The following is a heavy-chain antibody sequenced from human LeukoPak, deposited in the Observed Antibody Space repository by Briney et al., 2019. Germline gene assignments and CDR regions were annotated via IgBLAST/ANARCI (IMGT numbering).Heavy chain of an antibody. CDR2: IIPIFGTA. V-gene: IGHV1-69*13. CDR3: AKSAGERYYDFWSGYFYFDY. Sequence: SVKVSCKASGGTFSSYAISWVRQAPGQGLEWMGGIIPIFGTANYAQKFQGRVTITADESTSTAYMELSSLRSEDTAVYYCAKSAGERYYDFWSGYFYFDYWGQGTLVTVSS. D-gene: IGHD3-3*01. J-gene: IGHJ4*02. CDR1: GGTFSSYA.